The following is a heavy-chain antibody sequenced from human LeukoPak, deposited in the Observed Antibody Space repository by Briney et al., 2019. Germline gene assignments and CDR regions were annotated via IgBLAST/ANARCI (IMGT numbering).Heavy chain of an antibody. J-gene: IGHJ6*02. Sequence: GESLKISCKGSGYSFTSYWIGWVRQMPGKGLEWMGIIYPGDSDTRYSPSFQDQVTISADKSINTAYLQWSSLKASDTAMYYCARGIRDYNILTGYYLDLYYYYGIDVWGQGTTVTVSS. V-gene: IGHV5-51*01. CDR1: GYSFTSYW. CDR2: IYPGDSDT. CDR3: ARGIRDYNILTGYYLDLYYYYGIDV. D-gene: IGHD3-9*01.